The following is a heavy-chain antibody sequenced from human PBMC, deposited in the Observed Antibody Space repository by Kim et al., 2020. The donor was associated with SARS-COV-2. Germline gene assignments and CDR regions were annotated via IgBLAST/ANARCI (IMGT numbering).Heavy chain of an antibody. CDR2: IYYSGST. V-gene: IGHV4-39*01. CDR1: GGSISSSSYY. Sequence: SETLSLTCTVSGGSISSSSYYWGWIRQPPGKGLEWIGSIYYSGSTYYNPSLKSRVTISVDTSKNQFSLKLSSVTAADTAVYYCARVSSGSYYKNYGMDVWGQGTTVTVSS. D-gene: IGHD3-10*01. J-gene: IGHJ6*02. CDR3: ARVSSGSYYKNYGMDV.